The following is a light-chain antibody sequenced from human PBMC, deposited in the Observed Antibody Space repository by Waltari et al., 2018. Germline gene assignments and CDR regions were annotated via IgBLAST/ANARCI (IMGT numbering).Light chain of an antibody. CDR1: QIISTY. J-gene: IGKJ2*01. CDR2: GTS. CDR3: QQSYSSPYT. Sequence: DIQMTQSPSSLAASVGDRVTITCRASQIISTYLNWYQQKPGKAPMLLIYGTSGLQSGVPSRFSGSGSGTDFTLTISSLQPEDFATCYCQQSYSSPYTFGQGTQLQIK. V-gene: IGKV1-39*01.